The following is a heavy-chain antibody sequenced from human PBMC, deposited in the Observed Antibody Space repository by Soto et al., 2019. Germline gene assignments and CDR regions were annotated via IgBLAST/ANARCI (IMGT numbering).Heavy chain of an antibody. J-gene: IGHJ6*02. D-gene: IGHD3-3*01. Sequence: ASVKVSCKASGYSFTSYAMHWVRQAPGQRLEWMGWINAGNGNTKYSQKFQGRVTITRDTSASTAYMELSSLRSEDTAVYYCAGPNYDFWSGPLGGDYYGMDVWGQGTTVTSP. CDR1: GYSFTSYA. CDR3: AGPNYDFWSGPLGGDYYGMDV. V-gene: IGHV1-3*01. CDR2: INAGNGNT.